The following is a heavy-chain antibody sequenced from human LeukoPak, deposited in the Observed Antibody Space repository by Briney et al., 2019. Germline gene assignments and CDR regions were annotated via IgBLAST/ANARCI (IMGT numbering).Heavy chain of an antibody. CDR2: INPNSGGT. CDR1: GYTFTGYY. V-gene: IGHV1-2*06. CDR3: ARDYYDSSGYSPFDY. Sequence: ASVKVSCKASGYTFTGYYMHWVRQAPGQGLEWMGRINPNSGGTNYAQKFQGRVTMTRDTSISTAYMELSRLRSDDTAVYYCARDYYDSSGYSPFDYWGQGTLVTVSS. D-gene: IGHD3-22*01. J-gene: IGHJ4*02.